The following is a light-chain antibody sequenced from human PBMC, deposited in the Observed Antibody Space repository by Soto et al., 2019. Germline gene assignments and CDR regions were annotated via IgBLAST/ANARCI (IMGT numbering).Light chain of an antibody. J-gene: IGLJ1*01. CDR1: SSDVGGYNY. CDR3: SSYTSSSIDYV. CDR2: EVS. V-gene: IGLV2-14*01. Sequence: QSALTQPASVSGSPGQSITISCTGTSSDVGGYNYVSWYQQHPVKAPKLMIYEVSNWPSGVSNRCSGSKSGNTASLTISGLQAEDEADYYCSSYTSSSIDYVFGTGTKLTVL.